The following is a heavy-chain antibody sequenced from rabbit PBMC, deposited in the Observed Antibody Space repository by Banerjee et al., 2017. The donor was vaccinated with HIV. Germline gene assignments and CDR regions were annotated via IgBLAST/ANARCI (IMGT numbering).Heavy chain of an antibody. CDR2: IDAGTSGTT. CDR1: GIDLSSDYY. CDR3: ARDPAHTGGYDMDL. V-gene: IGHV1S45*01. Sequence: QQQLEESGGGLVKPGGTLTLTCKASGIDLSSDYYMCWVRQAPGKGLELIACIDAGTSGTTYYANWAKGRFTFSKTSSTTVTLQMTSLTAADTATYFCARDPAHTGGYDMDLWGQGTLVTVS. J-gene: IGHJ3*01. D-gene: IGHD1-1*01.